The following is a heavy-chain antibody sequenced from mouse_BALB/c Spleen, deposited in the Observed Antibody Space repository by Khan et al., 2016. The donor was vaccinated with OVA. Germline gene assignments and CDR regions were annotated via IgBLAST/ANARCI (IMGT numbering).Heavy chain of an antibody. V-gene: IGHV1S81*02. J-gene: IGHJ2*01. CDR3: ARLLINFDY. Sequence: QVQLQQPGAELVNPGASVNLSCKASGYTLTSYWMHWVKQRPGQGLEWIGEINPSNGRTNYNEKFKSKATLTVDKPSSTAYMQLSSPTSEDSAVYYCARLLINFDYWGQGTTLTVSS. D-gene: IGHD2-1*01. CDR2: INPSNGRT. CDR1: GYTLTSYW.